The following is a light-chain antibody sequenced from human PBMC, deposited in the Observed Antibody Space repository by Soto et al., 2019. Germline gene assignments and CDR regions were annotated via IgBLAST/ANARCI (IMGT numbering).Light chain of an antibody. V-gene: IGKV3-20*01. J-gene: IGKJ4*01. Sequence: EIVLTQSPGTLSLSPGERATLSCRASQSVSSRYLAWYQQRAGQAPRLLIYGASSRATGIPDRFSGSGSGTDFPLTISRLEPEDFAVYYCQQYVSSPPITFGGGNKLEIK. CDR3: QQYVSSPPIT. CDR1: QSVSSRY. CDR2: GAS.